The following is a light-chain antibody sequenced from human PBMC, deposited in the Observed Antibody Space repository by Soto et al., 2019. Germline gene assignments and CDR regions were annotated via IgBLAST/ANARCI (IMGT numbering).Light chain of an antibody. J-gene: IGLJ2*01. CDR1: SSDVGGYNY. V-gene: IGLV2-14*01. CDR3: SSYTISSTLVV. CDR2: DVS. Sequence: QLVLTQPASVSGSPGQSITISCTGTSSDVGGYNYVSWYQQHPGKAPKLMIYDVSNRPSGVSNRFSGSKSGNTASLTISGLQAEDEADYYCSSYTISSTLVVFGGGTKLTVL.